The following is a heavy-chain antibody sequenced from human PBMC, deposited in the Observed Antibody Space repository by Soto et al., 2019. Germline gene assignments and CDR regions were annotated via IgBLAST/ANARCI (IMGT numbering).Heavy chain of an antibody. D-gene: IGHD3-22*01. CDR3: ARRDYYDSSGYYDY. V-gene: IGHV4-31*03. CDR2: IYHTGKT. J-gene: IGHJ4*02. Sequence: SETLSLTCTVSGDAIYIGGYYWTWIRQHPGKGLEWIGYIYHTGKTYYNPSLKSRVTISVDKSKNQFSLKLSSVTAADTAMYYCARRDYYDSSGYYDYWGQGTLVTVSS. CDR1: GDAIYIGGYY.